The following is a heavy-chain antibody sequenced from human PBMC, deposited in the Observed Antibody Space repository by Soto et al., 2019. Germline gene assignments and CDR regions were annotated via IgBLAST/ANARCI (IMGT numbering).Heavy chain of an antibody. Sequence: HPGGSLRLSCAASGFTFSSYGMHWVRQAPGKGLEWVAVIWYDGSNKYYADSVKGRFTISRDNSKNTLYLQMNSLRAEDTAVYYCARVRQRQWLVRNYYYGMDVWGQGTTVTVSS. CDR2: IWYDGSNK. CDR1: GFTFSSYG. CDR3: ARVRQRQWLVRNYYYGMDV. V-gene: IGHV3-33*01. J-gene: IGHJ6*02. D-gene: IGHD6-19*01.